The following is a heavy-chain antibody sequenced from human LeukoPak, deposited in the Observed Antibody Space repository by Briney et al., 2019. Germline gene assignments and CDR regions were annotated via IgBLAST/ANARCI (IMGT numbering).Heavy chain of an antibody. CDR1: GYTFTGYY. D-gene: IGHD6-6*01. CDR3: ARDLSYSSSPWYFDL. V-gene: IGHV1-2*02. J-gene: IGHJ2*01. Sequence: ASVRVSCKASGYTFTGYYMHWVRQAPGQGLEWMGWINPNSGGTNYAQKFQGRVTMTRDTSISTAYMELSRLRSDDTAVYYCARDLSYSSSPWYFDLWGRGTLVTVSS. CDR2: INPNSGGT.